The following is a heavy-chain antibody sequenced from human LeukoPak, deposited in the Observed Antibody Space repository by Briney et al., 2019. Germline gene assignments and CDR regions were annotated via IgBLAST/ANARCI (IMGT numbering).Heavy chain of an antibody. CDR1: GFTFSSFA. CDR3: ARELTSMDV. V-gene: IGHV3-23*01. J-gene: IGHJ6*02. D-gene: IGHD2-2*01. Sequence: GGSLRLSCAASGFTFSSFAMFWVRQAPGKGLEWVSGISGGATYYADSVKGRFTISRDNSKDTLYLQMNSLRAEDTAVYYCARELTSMDVWGQGTTVTVSS. CDR2: ISGGAT.